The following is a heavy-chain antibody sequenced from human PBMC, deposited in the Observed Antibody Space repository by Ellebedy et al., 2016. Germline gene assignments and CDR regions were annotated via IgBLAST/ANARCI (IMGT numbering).Heavy chain of an antibody. J-gene: IGHJ6*02. CDR3: AREIEDYYGSGSYHWDYYYGMDV. Sequence: ASVKVSXXASGYTFTSYGISWVRQAPGQGLEWMGWISAYNGNTNYAQKLQGRVTMTTDTSTSTAYMELRSLRSDDTAVYYCAREIEDYYGSGSYHWDYYYGMDVWGQGTTVTVSS. D-gene: IGHD3-10*01. CDR2: ISAYNGNT. CDR1: GYTFTSYG. V-gene: IGHV1-18*01.